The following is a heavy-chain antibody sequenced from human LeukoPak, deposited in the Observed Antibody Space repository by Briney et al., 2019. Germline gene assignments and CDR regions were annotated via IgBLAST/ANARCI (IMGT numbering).Heavy chain of an antibody. V-gene: IGHV3-30*04. D-gene: IGHD4-23*01. CDR2: ISYDGSNK. J-gene: IGHJ4*02. CDR3: ASPSERGYSVIGYYFDY. Sequence: PGGSLRLSCAASGFTFSSYAMHWVRQAPGKGLEWVAVISYDGSNKYYADSVKGRFTISRDNSKNTLYLQMNSLRAEDTAVYYCASPSERGYSVIGYYFDYWGQGTLVTVSS. CDR1: GFTFSSYA.